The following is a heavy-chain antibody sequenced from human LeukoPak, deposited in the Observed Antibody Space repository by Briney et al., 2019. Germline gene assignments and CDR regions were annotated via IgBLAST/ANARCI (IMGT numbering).Heavy chain of an antibody. CDR3: ARDIVYLIDEDYG. Sequence: PSETLSPTCTVSGSSFNSYYWSWIRQPAGKGLEWIGRIHTSGSADYSPSLQSRVTISVDMSKKEFSLKLTSVTAADTAVYYCARDIVYLIDEDYGWGQGTLVTVSS. V-gene: IGHV4-4*07. D-gene: IGHD4-17*01. CDR1: GSSFNSYY. J-gene: IGHJ4*02. CDR2: IHTSGSA.